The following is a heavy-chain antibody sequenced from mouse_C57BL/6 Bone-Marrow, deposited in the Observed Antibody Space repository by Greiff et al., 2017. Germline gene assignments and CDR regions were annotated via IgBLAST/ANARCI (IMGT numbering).Heavy chain of an antibody. CDR1: GFTFSDYG. CDR2: ISSGSSTI. D-gene: IGHD2-1*01. CDR3: ARGIYGNYDAY. V-gene: IGHV5-17*01. J-gene: IGHJ3*01. Sequence: EVQLQESGGGLVKPGGSLKLSCAASGFTFSDYGMHWVRPAPEKGLEWVAYISSGSSTIYYADTVKGRFTISRDNAKNTLFLQMTSLRSEDTAMYYCARGIYGNYDAYWGQGTLVTVSA.